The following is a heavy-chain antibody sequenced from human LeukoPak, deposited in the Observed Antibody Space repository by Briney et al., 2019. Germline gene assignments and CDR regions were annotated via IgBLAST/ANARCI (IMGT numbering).Heavy chain of an antibody. CDR1: GGSISSYY. Sequence: SETLSLTCTVSGGSISSYYWSWIWQPPGKGLEWIGYIYYSGSTNYNPSLKSRVTISVDTSKNQFSLKLSSVTAADTAVYYCARGYSYAPNMVRGVIDYWGQGTLVTVSS. CDR3: ARGYSYAPNMVRGVIDY. J-gene: IGHJ4*02. V-gene: IGHV4-59*01. CDR2: IYYSGST. D-gene: IGHD3-10*01.